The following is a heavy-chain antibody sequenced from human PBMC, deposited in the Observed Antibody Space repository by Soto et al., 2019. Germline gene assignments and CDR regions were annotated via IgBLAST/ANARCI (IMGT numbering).Heavy chain of an antibody. CDR3: ARGIAAAGTGWFDP. CDR2: IYYSGST. Sequence: SETLSLTCSGSGGSISSGDYYWSWIRQPPGKGLEWIGYIYYSGSTYYNPSLKSRVTISVDTSKNQFSLKLSSVTAADTAVYYCARGIAAAGTGWFDPWGQGTLVTVSS. D-gene: IGHD6-13*01. V-gene: IGHV4-30-4*01. J-gene: IGHJ5*02. CDR1: GGSISSGDYY.